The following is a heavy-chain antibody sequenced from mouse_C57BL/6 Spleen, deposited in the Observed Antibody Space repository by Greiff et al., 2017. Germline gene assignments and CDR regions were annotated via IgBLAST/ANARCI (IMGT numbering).Heavy chain of an antibody. V-gene: IGHV1-72*01. CDR2: IAPNSGGT. J-gene: IGHJ3*01. D-gene: IGHD2-4*01. CDR3: AREGVYYDPSWCAY. Sequence: QVQLQQPGAELVKPGASVKLSCKASGYTFTSYWKHWVKQRPGRGLEWIGRIAPNSGGTKYNEKFKRKATLTVDKPSSTAYMQLSSLTSEDSAVYYCAREGVYYDPSWCAYWGQGTLVTVSA. CDR1: GYTFTSYW.